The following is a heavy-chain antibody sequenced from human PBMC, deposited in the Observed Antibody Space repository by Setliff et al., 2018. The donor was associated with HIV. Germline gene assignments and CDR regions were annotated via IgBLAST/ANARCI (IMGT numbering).Heavy chain of an antibody. CDR3: ARAGAVMTAHFDF. CDR1: GYSFTTFG. Sequence: ASVKVSCKASGYSFTTFGITWVRQAPGQRLEWMGWISGYNDNTNYAQKYQGRVTLTTDTSTNTAYMELRRLISDDTAVYCCARAGAVMTAHFDFWGQGTLVTVSS. CDR2: ISGYNDNT. J-gene: IGHJ4*02. D-gene: IGHD2-21*02. V-gene: IGHV1-18*01.